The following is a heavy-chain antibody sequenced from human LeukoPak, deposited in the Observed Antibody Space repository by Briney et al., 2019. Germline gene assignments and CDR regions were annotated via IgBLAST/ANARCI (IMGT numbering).Heavy chain of an antibody. CDR3: ARVGIAAAGTRWFDP. J-gene: IGHJ5*02. CDR1: GYTFTSYY. V-gene: IGHV1-46*01. CDR2: INPSGGST. Sequence: ASVKVSCKATGYTFTSYYMHWVRQAPGQGLEWMGIINPSGGSTSYAQKFQGRVTMTRDTSTSTVYMELSSLRSEDTAVYYCARVGIAAAGTRWFDPWGQGTLVTVSS. D-gene: IGHD6-13*01.